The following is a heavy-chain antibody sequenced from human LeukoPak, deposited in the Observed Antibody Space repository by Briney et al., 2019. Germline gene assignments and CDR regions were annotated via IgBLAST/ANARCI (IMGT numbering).Heavy chain of an antibody. Sequence: SETLSLTCSVSGGSVSSYYWSWIRQPPGKGLEWIGYIYDSGSTNYNPSLRSRVTMSQDTSKNQFSLKLSSVTAADTAVYYCARAGGGYNLDYWGQETLVTVSS. CDR1: GGSVSSYY. CDR3: ARAGGGYNLDY. D-gene: IGHD5-24*01. V-gene: IGHV4-59*02. J-gene: IGHJ4*02. CDR2: IYDSGST.